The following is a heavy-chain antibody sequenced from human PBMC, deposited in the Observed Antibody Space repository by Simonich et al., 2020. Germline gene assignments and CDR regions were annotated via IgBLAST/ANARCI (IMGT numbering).Heavy chain of an antibody. CDR2: IKPNRGGT. J-gene: IGHJ3*02. CDR1: GYTFTGYY. V-gene: IGHV1-2*02. D-gene: IGHD2-21*01. Sequence: QVQLVQSGAEVKKPGASVKVSCKASGYTFTGYYMHWVRQAPGQGLEWRGWIKPNRGGTNDAQKLQGRVTMTRETSISTAYMGLSRLRSDDTAVYYCARNGLVGILKAFDIWGQGTMVTVSS. CDR3: ARNGLVGILKAFDI.